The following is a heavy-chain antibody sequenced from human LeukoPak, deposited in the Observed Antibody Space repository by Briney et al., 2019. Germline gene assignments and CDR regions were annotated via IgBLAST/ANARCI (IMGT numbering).Heavy chain of an antibody. Sequence: SETLSLTCTVSGGSVGSDNSYWNWIRQPAGRGLEWIGRIYADGSSTYNPSLKSRVTILVDTSKNQFSLRLSSMSAADTAVYYCARGYYYRTWGQGTLVTVSS. CDR1: GGSVGSDNSY. J-gene: IGHJ4*02. CDR3: ARGYYYRT. V-gene: IGHV4-61*02. D-gene: IGHD3-10*01. CDR2: IYADGSS.